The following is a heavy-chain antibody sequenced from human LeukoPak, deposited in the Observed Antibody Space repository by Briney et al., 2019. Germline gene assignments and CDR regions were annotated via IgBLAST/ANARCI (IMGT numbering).Heavy chain of an antibody. CDR2: MSQTGDR. V-gene: IGHV4-38-2*01. D-gene: IGHD5-18*01. CDR1: GYSIGTGYY. Sequence: SETLSLTCDVSGYSIGTGYYWGWIRQPPGKGLKWIGSMSQTGDRYYNPSLKDRVTISVDTSKNQFSLNLRSVTAADTAVYYCARDSRGYFYAQIDYWGQGTLVTVSS. J-gene: IGHJ4*02. CDR3: ARDSRGYFYAQIDY.